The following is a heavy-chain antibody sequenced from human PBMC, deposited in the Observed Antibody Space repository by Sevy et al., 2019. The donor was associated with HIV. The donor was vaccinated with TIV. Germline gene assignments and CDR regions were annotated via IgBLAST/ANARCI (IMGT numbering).Heavy chain of an antibody. CDR2: MSPKSGST. Sequence: ASVKVSCKASGDTFSNYDINWVRQAPGQGLEWMGWMSPKSGSTGFAQKFQGRLTLTRDTSIKTAYMELSGLRSEDTAVYYCASGGSGDVWNYVYYYYGLDVWGQGTTVTVSS. CDR3: ASGGSGDVWNYVYYYYGLDV. J-gene: IGHJ6*02. V-gene: IGHV1-8*02. D-gene: IGHD3-3*01. CDR1: GDTFSNYD.